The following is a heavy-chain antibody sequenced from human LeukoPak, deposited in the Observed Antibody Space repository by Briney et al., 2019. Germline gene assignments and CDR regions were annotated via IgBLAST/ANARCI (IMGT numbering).Heavy chain of an antibody. Sequence: ETLSLTCAVYGGSFSGYYWSWVRQAPGKGLEWVLAISGSGGSTYYADSVKGRFTISRDNSKNTLYLQMNSLRAEDTAVYYCAKPVVVAATLNWFDPWGQGTLVTVSS. V-gene: IGHV3-23*01. J-gene: IGHJ5*02. CDR1: GGSFSGYY. CDR3: AKPVVVAATLNWFDP. CDR2: ISGSGGST. D-gene: IGHD2-15*01.